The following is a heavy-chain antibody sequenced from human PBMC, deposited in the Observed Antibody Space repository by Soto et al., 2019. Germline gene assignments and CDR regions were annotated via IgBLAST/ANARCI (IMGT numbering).Heavy chain of an antibody. D-gene: IGHD6-19*01. V-gene: IGHV4-59*08. J-gene: IGHJ5*02. CDR1: GGSISSYY. CDR3: ARSSGWYVLGWFDP. Sequence: SETLSLTCTVSGGSISSYYWSWIRQPPGKGLEWIGYIYYSGSTNYNPSLKSRVTISVDTSKNQFSLKLSSVTAADTAVYYCARSSGWYVLGWFDPWGQGTLVTVSS. CDR2: IYYSGST.